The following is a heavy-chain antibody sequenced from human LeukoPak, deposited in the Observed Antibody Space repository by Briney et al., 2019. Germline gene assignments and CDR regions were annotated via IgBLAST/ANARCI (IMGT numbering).Heavy chain of an antibody. J-gene: IGHJ4*02. Sequence: SETPSLTCTVSGGSISSYYWSWIRQPPGKGLEWIGYIYHSGSTNYNPSLKSRVTISVDKSKNQFSLKLKSVTAADTAVYHCARGGDSSGFYYPLFDYWGQGTLVTVSS. D-gene: IGHD3-22*01. CDR3: ARGGDSSGFYYPLFDY. CDR2: IYHSGST. CDR1: GGSISSYY. V-gene: IGHV4-59*01.